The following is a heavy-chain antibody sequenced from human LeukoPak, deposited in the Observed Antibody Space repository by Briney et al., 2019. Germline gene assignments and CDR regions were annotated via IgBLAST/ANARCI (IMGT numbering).Heavy chain of an antibody. CDR2: IYTSGST. CDR3: ARVRYSYGSFDY. V-gene: IGHV4-61*02. J-gene: IGHJ4*02. D-gene: IGHD5-18*01. Sequence: SETLSLTCTVSGGSISSGSYYWSWIRQPAGKGLEWIGRIYTSGSTNYNPSLKSRVTISVDTSKNQFSLKLSSVTAADTAVYYCARVRYSYGSFDYWGQGTLVTVSS. CDR1: GGSISSGSYY.